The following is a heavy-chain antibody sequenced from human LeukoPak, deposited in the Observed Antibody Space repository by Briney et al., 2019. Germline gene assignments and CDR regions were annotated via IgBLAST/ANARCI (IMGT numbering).Heavy chain of an antibody. CDR1: GITLSNYG. J-gene: IGHJ4*02. Sequence: GGSLRLSCVVSGITLSNYGMSWVRQAPGKGLEWVAGISGRGGSTNYADSVKGRFTISRDNPKNTLYLQMNSLRFEDTAVYFCAKRGVVIRAVLVVGFHKEAYYFDSWGQGALVAVSS. V-gene: IGHV3-23*01. CDR2: ISGRGGST. CDR3: AKRGVVIRAVLVVGFHKEAYYFDS. D-gene: IGHD2-15*01.